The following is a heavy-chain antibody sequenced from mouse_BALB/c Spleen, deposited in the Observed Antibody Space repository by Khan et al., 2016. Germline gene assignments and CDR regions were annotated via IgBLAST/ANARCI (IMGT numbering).Heavy chain of an antibody. J-gene: IGHJ3*01. Sequence: QVQLQQSGAELARPGASVRLSCKASGYTSANYWMQWVKQRPGQGLEWIGSIYPGDGDTRYRQKFKDKATLPADKSSSSAYMHLRSVASEDSAVYYCADALFVYWGQGTLVTVSA. CDR2: IYPGDGDT. V-gene: IGHV1-87*01. CDR3: ADALFVY. CDR1: GYTSANYW.